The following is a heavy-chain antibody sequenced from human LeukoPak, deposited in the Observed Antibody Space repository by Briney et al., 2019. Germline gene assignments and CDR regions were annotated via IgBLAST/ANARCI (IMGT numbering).Heavy chain of an antibody. Sequence: PGGSLRLSCAASGSTFSSYWMSWVRQAPGKGLEWVANIKQDGSEIYYVDSVKGRFTISRDNVKKSLYLQMNSLRVEDTAVYYCARGGWHYFDYWGQGALVTVSS. CDR3: ARGGWHYFDY. V-gene: IGHV3-7*01. J-gene: IGHJ4*02. CDR1: GSTFSSYW. CDR2: IKQDGSEI.